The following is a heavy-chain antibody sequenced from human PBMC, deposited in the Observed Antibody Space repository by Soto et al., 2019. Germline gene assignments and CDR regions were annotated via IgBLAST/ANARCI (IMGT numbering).Heavy chain of an antibody. CDR1: GGSFSGYY. V-gene: IGHV4-34*01. Sequence: PSEILSLTCAVYGGSFSGYYWSWIRQPPGKGLEWIGEINHSGSTNYNPSLKSRVTISVDTSKNQFSLKLSSVTAADTALYYCARKYSSSWCFDSWGQGTLVTVSS. CDR2: INHSGST. CDR3: ARKYSSSWCFDS. J-gene: IGHJ4*02. D-gene: IGHD6-13*01.